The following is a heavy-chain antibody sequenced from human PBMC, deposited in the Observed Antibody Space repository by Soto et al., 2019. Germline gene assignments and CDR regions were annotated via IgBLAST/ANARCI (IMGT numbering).Heavy chain of an antibody. Sequence: GGSLRLSCAASGFTFNIYAVSWVRQAPGKGLEWVSAISGSGGGTYYADSVEGRFTISRDNAKNSLYLQMNGLRVEDTAAYYCTRDPRLLDYWGQGTRVTVSS. CDR2: ISGSGGGT. J-gene: IGHJ4*01. D-gene: IGHD2-21*02. V-gene: IGHV3-23*01. CDR3: TRDPRLLDY. CDR1: GFTFNIYA.